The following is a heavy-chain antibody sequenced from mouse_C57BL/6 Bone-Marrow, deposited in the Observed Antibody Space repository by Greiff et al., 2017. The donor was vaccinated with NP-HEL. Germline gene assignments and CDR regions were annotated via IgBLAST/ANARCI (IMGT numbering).Heavy chain of an antibody. CDR3: ARERAHYYSNFHWDFDD. Sequence: VQLQQSGAELVRPGTSVKLSCKASGYTFTSYWMHWVKQRPGQGLEWIGVIDPSDSYTNYNQKFKGKATLTVDTSSSTAYMQLSSLTSEDSAVYYCARERAHYYSNFHWDFDDWGKGTTVTVSS. CDR2: IDPSDSYT. J-gene: IGHJ1*03. D-gene: IGHD2-5*01. CDR1: GYTFTSYW. V-gene: IGHV1-59*01.